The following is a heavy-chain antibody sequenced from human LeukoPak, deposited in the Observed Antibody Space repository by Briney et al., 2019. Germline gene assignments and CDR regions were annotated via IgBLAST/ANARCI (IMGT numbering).Heavy chain of an antibody. V-gene: IGHV3-30*02. Sequence: GSLRLSCVASGFTFSGYGMHWVRQAPGKGLEGVTFIRYDGSYKYYADSVKGRFTISRDNSKSTLYLQMNSLRAEDTAVYYCAGIAAVAIYWGQGTLVTVSS. CDR3: AGIAAVAIY. D-gene: IGHD6-13*01. J-gene: IGHJ4*02. CDR1: GFTFSGYG. CDR2: IRYDGSYK.